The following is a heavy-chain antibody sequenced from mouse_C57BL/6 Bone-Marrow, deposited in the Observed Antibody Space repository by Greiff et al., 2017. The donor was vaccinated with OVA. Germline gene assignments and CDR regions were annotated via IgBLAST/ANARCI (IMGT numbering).Heavy chain of an antibody. V-gene: IGHV1-64*01. CDR1: GYTFTSYW. CDR3: ARWAGYYFDY. J-gene: IGHJ2*01. D-gene: IGHD3-3*01. Sequence: VQLQQSGAELVKPGASVKLSCKASGYTFTSYWMHWVKQRPGQGLEWIGMIHPNSGSTNYNEKFKSKATLTVDKSSSTAYMQLSSLTSEDSAVYYCARWAGYYFDYWGQGTTLTVSS. CDR2: IHPNSGST.